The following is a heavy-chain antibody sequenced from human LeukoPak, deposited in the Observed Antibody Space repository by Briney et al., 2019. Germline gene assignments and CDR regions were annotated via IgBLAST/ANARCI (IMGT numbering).Heavy chain of an antibody. CDR1: GFTFSSYA. Sequence: PGGSLRLSCAASGFTFSSYAMSWVRQAPGKGLEWVSSISGSGGSTYYADSVKGRFTISRDNSKNTLYLQMNSLRAEDTAVYYCAKTRGITMIVVVYYFDYWGQGTLVTVSS. CDR2: ISGSGGST. V-gene: IGHV3-23*01. D-gene: IGHD3-22*01. CDR3: AKTRGITMIVVVYYFDY. J-gene: IGHJ4*02.